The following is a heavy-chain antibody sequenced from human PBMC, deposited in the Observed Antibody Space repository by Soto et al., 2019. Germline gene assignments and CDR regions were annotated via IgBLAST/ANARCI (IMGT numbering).Heavy chain of an antibody. CDR1: GGSISSSSYY. Sequence: QLQLQESGPGLVKPSETLSLTCTVSGGSISSSSYYWGWIRQPPGKGLEWIGSIYYSGSTYYNPSLKSRVXXPXDXXKNQFSLKLSSVTAADTAVYYCARRTGVVVITFDYWGQGTLVTVSS. V-gene: IGHV4-39*01. J-gene: IGHJ4*02. D-gene: IGHD3-22*01. CDR3: ARRTGVVVITFDY. CDR2: IYYSGST.